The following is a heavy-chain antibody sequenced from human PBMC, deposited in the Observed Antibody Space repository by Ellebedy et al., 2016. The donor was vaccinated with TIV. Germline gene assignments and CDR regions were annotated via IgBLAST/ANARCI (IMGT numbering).Heavy chain of an antibody. CDR3: ARTDPWQPIDD. V-gene: IGHV4-39*01. D-gene: IGHD2-21*02. J-gene: IGHJ4*02. Sequence: MPSETLSLTCSVSGVPVSSTRYYWAWIRQPPGKGLEYIGSVNYSGSPYYNPSFKSRVTLSADTSTNQFSLNLRTVTAADTAVYYCARTDPWQPIDDWGQGILVSVSS. CDR2: VNYSGSP. CDR1: GVPVSSTRYY.